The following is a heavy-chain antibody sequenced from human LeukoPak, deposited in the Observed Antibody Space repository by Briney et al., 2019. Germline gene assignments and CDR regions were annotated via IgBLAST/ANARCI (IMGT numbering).Heavy chain of an antibody. V-gene: IGHV1-69*05. CDR2: IIPIFGTA. CDR1: GYTFSSYA. D-gene: IGHD4-23*01. Sequence: SVKVSCKASGYTFSSYAISWVRQAPGQGLEWMGGIIPIFGTANYAQKFQGRVTITTDESTSTAYMELSSLRSEDTAVYYCAMSGNSVFQMYNWFDPWGQGTLVTVSS. CDR3: AMSGNSVFQMYNWFDP. J-gene: IGHJ5*02.